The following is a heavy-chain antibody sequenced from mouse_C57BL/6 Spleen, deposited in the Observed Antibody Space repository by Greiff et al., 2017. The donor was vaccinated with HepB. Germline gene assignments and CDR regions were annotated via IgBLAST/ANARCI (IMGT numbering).Heavy chain of an antibody. CDR1: GFTFSDYY. Sequence: EVKLVGSEGGLVQPGSSMKLSCTASGFTFSDYYMAWVRQVPEKGLEWVANINYDGSSTYYLDSLKSRFIISRDNAKNILYLQMSSLKSEDTATYYCAREELGQGRYFDVWGTGTTVTVSS. V-gene: IGHV5-16*01. D-gene: IGHD4-1*01. CDR2: INYDGSST. CDR3: AREELGQGRYFDV. J-gene: IGHJ1*03.